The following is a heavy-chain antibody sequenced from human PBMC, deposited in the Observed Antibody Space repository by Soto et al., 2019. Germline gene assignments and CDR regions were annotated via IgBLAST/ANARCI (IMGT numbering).Heavy chain of an antibody. CDR2: IYPGDSDT. J-gene: IGHJ5*02. CDR3: ARIAPYIAAAGPSGSDWFDP. CDR1: GYSFTSYW. D-gene: IGHD6-13*01. Sequence: GESLKISCKGSGYSFTSYWIGWVRQMPGKGLEWMGIIYPGDSDTRYSPSFQGQVTISADKSISTAYLQWSSLKASDTAMYYCARIAPYIAAAGPSGSDWFDPWGQGTLVTVSS. V-gene: IGHV5-51*01.